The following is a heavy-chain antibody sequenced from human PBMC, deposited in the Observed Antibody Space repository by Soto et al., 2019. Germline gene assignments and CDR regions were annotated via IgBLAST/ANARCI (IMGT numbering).Heavy chain of an antibody. CDR2: INHSGST. CDR3: ARASRIAVAGRPFDY. D-gene: IGHD6-19*01. Sequence: SETLSLTCAVYGGSFSGYYWSWIRQPPGKGLEWIGEINHSGSTNYNPSLKSRVTISVDTSKNQFSLKLSSVTAADTAVYYCARASRIAVAGRPFDYWGQGTLVTVSS. CDR1: GGSFSGYY. J-gene: IGHJ4*02. V-gene: IGHV4-34*01.